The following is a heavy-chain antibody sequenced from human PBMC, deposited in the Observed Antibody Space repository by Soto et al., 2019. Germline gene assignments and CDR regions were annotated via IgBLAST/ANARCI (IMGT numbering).Heavy chain of an antibody. CDR3: AAKTLLSYFQY. V-gene: IGHV1-8*01. CDR1: GYTFTSYD. D-gene: IGHD3-16*02. J-gene: IGHJ1*01. CDR2: MNPNSGNT. Sequence: ASVKVSCKASGYTFTSYDINWVRQATRQGLEWMGWMNPNSGNTGYAQKFRGRVTMTEDTSTDTAYLELSSLRSEDTAVYFCAAKTLLSYFQYWGQGTLVPVSS.